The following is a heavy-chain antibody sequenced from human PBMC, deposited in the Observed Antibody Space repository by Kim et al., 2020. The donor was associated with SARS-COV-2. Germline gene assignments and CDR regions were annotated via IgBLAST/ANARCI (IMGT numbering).Heavy chain of an antibody. D-gene: IGHD3-3*01. J-gene: IGHJ6*04. CDR3: ARDTLYYDFWSGYWPLDV. Sequence: GGSLRLSCAASGFTFSNYWMSWVRQAPGKGLEWVANIKQDGSEKYYVDSVKGRFTISRDNAKNSLYLQMNSLRAEDTAVYYCARDTLYYDFWSGYWPLDVWGKGTTVTVSS. V-gene: IGHV3-7*01. CDR2: IKQDGSEK. CDR1: GFTFSNYW.